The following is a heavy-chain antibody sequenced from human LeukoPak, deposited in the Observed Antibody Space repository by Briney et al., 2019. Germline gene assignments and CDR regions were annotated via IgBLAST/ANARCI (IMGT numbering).Heavy chain of an antibody. CDR2: ISAYNGNT. J-gene: IGHJ4*02. V-gene: IGHV1-18*01. Sequence: ASVKVSCKASGYTFTSYGISWVRQAPGQGLEWMGWISAYNGNTNYAQKLQGRVTMTTDTSTSTAYMELRSLRSDDTAVYYCARDMTQSYYYDSSGYYAFDYWGQGTLVTVSS. CDR1: GYTFTSYG. CDR3: ARDMTQSYYYDSSGYYAFDY. D-gene: IGHD3-22*01.